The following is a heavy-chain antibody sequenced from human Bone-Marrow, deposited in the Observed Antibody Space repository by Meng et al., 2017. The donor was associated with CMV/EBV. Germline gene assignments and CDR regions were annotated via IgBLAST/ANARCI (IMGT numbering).Heavy chain of an antibody. D-gene: IGHD2-2*01. CDR3: ARDVPAASGFS. J-gene: IGHJ4*02. V-gene: IGHV1-69*05. Sequence: SVKVSCKASGYTFTSYAISWVRQAPGQGLEWMGGITPIFGTANYAQKFQGRVTITTDESTSTAYMELSSLRSEDTAVYYCARDVPAASGFSWGQGTLVTVSS. CDR2: ITPIFGTA. CDR1: GYTFTSYA.